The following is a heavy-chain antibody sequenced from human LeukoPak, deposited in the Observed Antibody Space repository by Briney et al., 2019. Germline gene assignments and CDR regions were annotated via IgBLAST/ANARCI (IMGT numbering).Heavy chain of an antibody. Sequence: GGSLRLSCAASGFTFSSYAMSWVRQAPGKGLEGVSAISGSGGSTYYADSVKRRFTISRDNSKNTLYLQMNSLRAEDTAVYYCAKENTVTTGKVEYFQHWGQGTLVTVSS. V-gene: IGHV3-23*01. D-gene: IGHD4-17*01. J-gene: IGHJ1*01. CDR1: GFTFSSYA. CDR3: AKENTVTTGKVEYFQH. CDR2: ISGSGGST.